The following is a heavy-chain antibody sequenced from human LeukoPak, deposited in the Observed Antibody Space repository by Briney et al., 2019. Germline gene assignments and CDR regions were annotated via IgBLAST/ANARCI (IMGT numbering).Heavy chain of an antibody. CDR3: AKTKRSGPAHFDY. Sequence: GGSLRLSCAASGFTFSSYAMSWVRQAPGKGLEWVSAISGSGGSTYYADSVKGRFTISRDDSKNTLYLQMNSLRAEDTAVYYCAKTKRSGPAHFDYWGQGTLVTVSS. V-gene: IGHV3-23*01. D-gene: IGHD3-10*01. CDR1: GFTFSSYA. J-gene: IGHJ4*02. CDR2: ISGSGGST.